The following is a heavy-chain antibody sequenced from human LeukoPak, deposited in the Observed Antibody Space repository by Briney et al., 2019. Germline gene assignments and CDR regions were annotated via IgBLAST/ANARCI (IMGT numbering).Heavy chain of an antibody. V-gene: IGHV3-23*01. CDR2: ISNSGGTT. Sequence: GSPRLFWAAPGITFNPHAIGRGRQAPGEGLEWVSGISNSGGTTDYADSVKGRLTISRENSNNTLYLQMNSLRVEDTAVYYCAKGLISGSYLDYWGQGTLVTVSS. CDR1: GITFNPHA. CDR3: AKGLISGSYLDY. J-gene: IGHJ4*02. D-gene: IGHD3-10*01.